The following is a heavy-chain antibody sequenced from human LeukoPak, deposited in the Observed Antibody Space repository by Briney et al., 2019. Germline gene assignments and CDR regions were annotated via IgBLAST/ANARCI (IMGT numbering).Heavy chain of an antibody. CDR2: IHYSGST. CDR3: ARRRSTSGVGI. D-gene: IGHD2-2*01. V-gene: IGHV4-39*01. CDR1: GGSISSNSYY. Sequence: PSETLSLTCTVSGGSISSNSYYWGWIRQPPGTGLEWIGSIHYSGSTYYNPSLKSRVTISVDTSKNQFSLKLSSVTAADTAVYYCARRRSTSGVGIWGQGTMVTVSS. J-gene: IGHJ3*02.